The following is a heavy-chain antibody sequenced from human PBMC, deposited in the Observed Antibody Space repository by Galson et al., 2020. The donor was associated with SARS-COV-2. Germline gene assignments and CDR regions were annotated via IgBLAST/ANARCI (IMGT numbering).Heavy chain of an antibody. D-gene: IGHD6-19*01. CDR3: AHKPRGGSCCAC. Sequence: KMSGPTLVKPTQTLTLTCTFSGFSLSTTGVGVGWIRQSPGKALEWLALIYWDDDKRYRPSLETRLTITKDTSQNQVVLTRTNMDPVDTATYYCAHKPRGGSCCACWGQGALVTVAT. CDR2: IYWDDDK. J-gene: IGHJ1*01. V-gene: IGHV2-5*02. CDR1: GFSLSTTGVG.